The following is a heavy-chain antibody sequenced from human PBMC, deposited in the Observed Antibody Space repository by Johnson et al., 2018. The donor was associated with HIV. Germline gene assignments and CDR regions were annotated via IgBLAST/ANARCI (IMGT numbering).Heavy chain of an antibody. CDR1: GFTFSDYY. D-gene: IGHD1-1*01. V-gene: IGHV3-11*04. Sequence: VQLVESGGGLVKPGGSLRLSCAASGFTFSDYYMSWIRQAPGKGLEWVSRISSDGVSTYYADSVKGRFTISRDNARNTMFVQMKSLRAEDTAVYYCARSGPNWAFDFWGQGTMVTVSS. CDR3: ARSGPNWAFDF. CDR2: ISSDGVST. J-gene: IGHJ3*01.